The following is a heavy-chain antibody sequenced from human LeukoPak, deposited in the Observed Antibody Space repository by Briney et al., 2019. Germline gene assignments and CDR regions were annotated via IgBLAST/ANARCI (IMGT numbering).Heavy chain of an antibody. Sequence: ASVKVSCKASGYTFTGYYMHWVRQAPGQGLEWMGWINPNSGGTNYALKFQGRVTMTRDTSISTAYMELGRLRSDDTAVYYCARDAVAGTLGNWFDPWGQGTLVTVSS. V-gene: IGHV1-2*02. CDR2: INPNSGGT. D-gene: IGHD6-19*01. CDR1: GYTFTGYY. J-gene: IGHJ5*02. CDR3: ARDAVAGTLGNWFDP.